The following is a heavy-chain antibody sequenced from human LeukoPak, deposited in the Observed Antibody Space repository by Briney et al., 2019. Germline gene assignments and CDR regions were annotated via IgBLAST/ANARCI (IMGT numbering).Heavy chain of an antibody. J-gene: IGHJ6*03. Sequence: SQTLSLTCAVSGGSLSSDYWSWTRRPRGKGLEWIGYIFYSGGANYTRSLKSRVPISVDTSKNQFALKLSSVTAADTAVYYCARERRAVVASPYYMDVWGKGTTVTVSS. V-gene: IGHV4-59*01. D-gene: IGHD2-15*01. CDR2: IFYSGGA. CDR1: GGSLSSDY. CDR3: ARERRAVVASPYYMDV.